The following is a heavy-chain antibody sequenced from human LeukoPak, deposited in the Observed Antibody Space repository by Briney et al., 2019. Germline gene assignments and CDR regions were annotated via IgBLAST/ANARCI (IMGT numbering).Heavy chain of an antibody. Sequence: ASVKVSCKASGYSFTRYGITWVRQAPGQGLEWMGWISAHYGHTNYAQKFQGRVTMTTDTSTSTAYMELRSLRSDDTAVYYCAKPGGLVGPKGGAFDIWGQGTMVTVSS. D-gene: IGHD1-26*01. CDR3: AKPGGLVGPKGGAFDI. J-gene: IGHJ3*02. CDR1: GYSFTRYG. CDR2: ISAHYGHT. V-gene: IGHV1-18*01.